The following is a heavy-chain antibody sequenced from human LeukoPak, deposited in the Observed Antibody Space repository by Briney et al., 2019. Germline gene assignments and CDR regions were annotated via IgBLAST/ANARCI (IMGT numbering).Heavy chain of an antibody. V-gene: IGHV3-33*06. CDR1: GFTFSRYG. CDR2: ISYDGNNK. D-gene: IGHD2-21*02. CDR3: ANDGSGGDVSDY. J-gene: IGHJ4*02. Sequence: QTGGSLRLSCVASGFTFSRYGMHWVRQAPGKGLEWVAVISYDGNNKYYADSVKGRFTVSRDNSKNTLDLQMNSLRAEDTAVYYCANDGSGGDVSDYWGQGTLVTVST.